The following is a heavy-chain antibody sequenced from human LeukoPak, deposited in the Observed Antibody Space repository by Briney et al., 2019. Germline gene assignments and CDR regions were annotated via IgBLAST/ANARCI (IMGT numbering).Heavy chain of an antibody. Sequence: GGSLRLSCAASGFTLSSYAMSWVRQAPGKGLEWVSAISGSGGSTYYADSVKGRFTISRDNSKNTLYLQMNSLRAEDTAVYYCAKDPGHYDFWSGYLPYFDYWGQGTLVTVSS. CDR1: GFTLSSYA. D-gene: IGHD3-3*01. J-gene: IGHJ4*02. CDR3: AKDPGHYDFWSGYLPYFDY. CDR2: ISGSGGST. V-gene: IGHV3-23*01.